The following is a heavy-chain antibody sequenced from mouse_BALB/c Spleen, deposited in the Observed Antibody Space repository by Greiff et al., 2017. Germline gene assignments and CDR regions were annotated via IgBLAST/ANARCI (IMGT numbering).Heavy chain of an antibody. V-gene: IGHV1S135*01. Sequence: EVQLQESGPELMKPGASVKISCKASGYSFTSYYMHWVKQSHGKSLEWIGYIDPFNGGTSYNQKFKGKATLTVDKSSSTAYMHLSSLTSEDSAVYYCARSGGYAMDYWGLGTSVTVSS. J-gene: IGHJ4*01. CDR2: IDPFNGGT. CDR3: ARSGGYAMDY. CDR1: GYSFTSYY.